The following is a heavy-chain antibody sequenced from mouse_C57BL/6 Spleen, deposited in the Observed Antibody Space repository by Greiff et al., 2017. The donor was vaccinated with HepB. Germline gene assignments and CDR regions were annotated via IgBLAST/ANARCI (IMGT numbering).Heavy chain of an antibody. Sequence: EVQLQQSGPELVKPGASVKISCKASGYTFTDYYMNWVKQSHGKSLEWIGDINPNNGGTSYNQKFKGKATLTVDKSSSTAYMELRSLTSEDSAVYYCARVGTGSSWAYAMDYWGQGTSVTVSS. D-gene: IGHD1-1*01. J-gene: IGHJ4*01. V-gene: IGHV1-26*01. CDR3: ARVGTGSSWAYAMDY. CDR2: INPNNGGT. CDR1: GYTFTDYY.